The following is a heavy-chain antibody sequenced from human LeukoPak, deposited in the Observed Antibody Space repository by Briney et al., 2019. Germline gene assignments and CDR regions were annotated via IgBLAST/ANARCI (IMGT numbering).Heavy chain of an antibody. D-gene: IGHD6-6*01. CDR3: AKGYIAARRSPYFDY. J-gene: IGHJ4*02. V-gene: IGHV3-43*02. Sequence: GGSLRLSCAASGSTFDDYAMHWVRQAPGKGLEWVSLISGDGGSTYYADSVKGRFTISRDNSKNSLYLEMNSLRTEDTALYYCAKGYIAARRSPYFDYWGQGTLVTVSS. CDR1: GSTFDDYA. CDR2: ISGDGGST.